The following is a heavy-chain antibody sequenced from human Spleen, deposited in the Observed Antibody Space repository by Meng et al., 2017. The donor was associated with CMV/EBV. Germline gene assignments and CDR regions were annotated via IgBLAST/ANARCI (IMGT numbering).Heavy chain of an antibody. CDR2: ISGSGTST. CDR3: AKDLWKLNLQGAFDI. V-gene: IGHV3-23*01. CDR1: GFTFSSYA. D-gene: IGHD1-1*01. J-gene: IGHJ3*02. Sequence: GESLKISCAASGFTFSSYAMSWVRQAPGKGLEWVSGISGSGTSTYYADSVKGRFTISRDNSKNTLYLQMNSLRAEDTAVYYCAKDLWKLNLQGAFDIWGQGTMVTVSS.